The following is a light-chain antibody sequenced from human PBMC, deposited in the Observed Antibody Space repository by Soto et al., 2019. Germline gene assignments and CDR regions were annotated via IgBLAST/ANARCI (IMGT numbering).Light chain of an antibody. V-gene: IGKV1-27*01. CDR2: CAS. CDR1: QYIDDY. J-gene: IGKJ1*01. CDR3: QKYSKAPWT. Sequence: DIQMTQSPASLSASVGERASITCRASQYIDDYVAWYQQKPGTPPKLLIFCASILQSGVPSIFSGTGSGTEFILTISRLQPEDVATYYCQKYSKAPWTFGQGTKVDI.